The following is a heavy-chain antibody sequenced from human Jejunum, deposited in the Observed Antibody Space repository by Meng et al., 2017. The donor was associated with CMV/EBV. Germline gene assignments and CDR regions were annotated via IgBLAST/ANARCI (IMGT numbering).Heavy chain of an antibody. CDR1: GGSISSSEYY. Sequence: SGGSISSSEYYGGWVRQPPGKGLEWIGTIYYRGDTYYSPSLESRLTISVDTSKNQFSLRLRSVTAADTAVYYCARVTVVSQRFDYWGQGTRVTVSS. CDR3: ARVTVVSQRFDY. V-gene: IGHV4-39*07. D-gene: IGHD6-25*01. CDR2: IYYRGDT. J-gene: IGHJ4*02.